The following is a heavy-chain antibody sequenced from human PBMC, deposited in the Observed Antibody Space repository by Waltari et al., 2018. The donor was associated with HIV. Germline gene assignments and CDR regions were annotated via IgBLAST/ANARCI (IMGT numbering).Heavy chain of an antibody. CDR2: SRTKHYTFAT. D-gene: IGHD3-16*01. CDR3: TTAPGGDY. Sequence: VQLVESGGGLVQPGGSLKLSCAASGFTFSDSAVHWVRQASGKGLDWVGHSRTKHYTFATIDAESVKGRFTFSRDDSKNTAYLEMDSLKTEDTAMYYCTTAPGGDYWGQGTLVTVSS. V-gene: IGHV3-73*02. CDR1: GFTFSDSA. J-gene: IGHJ4*02.